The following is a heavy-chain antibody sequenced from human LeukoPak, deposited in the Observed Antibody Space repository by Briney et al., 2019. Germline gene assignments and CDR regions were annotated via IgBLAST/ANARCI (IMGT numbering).Heavy chain of an antibody. CDR2: INHSGST. CDR1: GGSFSGYY. CDR3: ARERLYHYDSTGYYYYFDY. D-gene: IGHD3-22*01. J-gene: IGHJ4*02. V-gene: IGHV4-34*01. Sequence: PSETLPLTCAVYGGSFSGYYWSWIRQPPGKGLEWIGEINHSGSTNYNPSLKSRVTISVDTSKNQFSLNLRSVTAADTAVYYCARERLYHYDSTGYYYYFDYWGQGTLVTVSS.